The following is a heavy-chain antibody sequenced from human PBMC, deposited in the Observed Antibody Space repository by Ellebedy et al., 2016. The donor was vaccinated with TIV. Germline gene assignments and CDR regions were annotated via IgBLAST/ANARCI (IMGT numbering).Heavy chain of an antibody. D-gene: IGHD4-17*01. CDR3: ARGLSDYGDFQLDS. V-gene: IGHV3-30-3*01. J-gene: IGHJ4*02. CDR1: GFTFSSYA. CDR2: ISDDGSNK. Sequence: GESLKISCAASGFTFSSYAMHWVRQAPGKGLEWVAVISDDGSNKYYADSVKGRFTISRDNSKNTLYLQMNSLRAEDTAVYYCARGLSDYGDFQLDSWGQGTLVTVSS.